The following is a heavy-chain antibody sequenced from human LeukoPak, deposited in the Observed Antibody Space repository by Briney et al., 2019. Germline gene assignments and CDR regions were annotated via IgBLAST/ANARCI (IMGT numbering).Heavy chain of an antibody. CDR2: INHSGST. J-gene: IGHJ4*02. D-gene: IGHD1-1*01. Sequence: SETLSLTCAVYGGSFSGYYWSWIRQPPGKGLEWIGEINHSGSTNYNPSLKSRVTISVDTSKNQFSLKLSSVTAADTAVYYCARAGPQLSPFDCWGQGTLVTVSS. CDR3: ARAGPQLSPFDC. CDR1: GGSFSGYY. V-gene: IGHV4-34*01.